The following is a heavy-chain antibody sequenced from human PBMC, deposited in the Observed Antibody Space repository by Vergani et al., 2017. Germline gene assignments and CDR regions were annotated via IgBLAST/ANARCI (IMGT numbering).Heavy chain of an antibody. CDR3: ARTNGQRHIVVVTATALFDY. V-gene: IGHV4-34*01. CDR1: GGSFSGYY. J-gene: IGHJ4*02. CDR2: INHSGST. D-gene: IGHD2-21*02. Sequence: QVQLQQWGAGLLKPSETLSLTCAVYGGSFSGYYWSWIRQPPGKGLEWIGEINHSGSTNYNPSLKSRVTISVDPSKNQFSLKLSSVTAADTAVYYCARTNGQRHIVVVTATALFDYWGQGTLVTVSS.